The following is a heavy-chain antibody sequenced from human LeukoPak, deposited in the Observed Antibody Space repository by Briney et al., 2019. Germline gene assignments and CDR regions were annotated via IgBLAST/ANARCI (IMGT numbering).Heavy chain of an antibody. CDR1: GFTFSAYS. Sequence: GGSLRLSCAASGFTFSAYSMNWVRQAPGKGLDWVSYISSRSFTIYYADSVKGRFTISRDNSKNTLYLQMTSLRAEDTAVYSCSKDHKWELDYDYYGVDVWGQGTTVTVSS. CDR3: SKDHKWELDYDYYGVDV. V-gene: IGHV3-48*01. CDR2: ISSRSFTI. J-gene: IGHJ6*02. D-gene: IGHD1-26*01.